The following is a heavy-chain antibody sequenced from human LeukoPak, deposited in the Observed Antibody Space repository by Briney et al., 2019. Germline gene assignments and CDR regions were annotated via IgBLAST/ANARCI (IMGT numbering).Heavy chain of an antibody. CDR1: GFTVSNYW. V-gene: IGHV3-74*01. J-gene: IGHJ4*02. CDR2: INSDGSST. CDR3: VRGYSGSYRADY. D-gene: IGHD1-26*01. Sequence: GGSLRLSCAASGFTVSNYWMYWVRQARGKGLVWVSRINSDGSSTTYADSVKGRFTISRDNAETTLSLQVNSLRAEDTAVYYCVRGYSGSYRADYWGQGTLVTVSS.